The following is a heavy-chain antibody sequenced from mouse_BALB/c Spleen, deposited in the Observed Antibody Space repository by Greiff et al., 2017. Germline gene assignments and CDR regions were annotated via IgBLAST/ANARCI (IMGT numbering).Heavy chain of an antibody. D-gene: IGHD4-1*01. V-gene: IGHV5-9-4*01. Sequence: EVMLVESGGGLVKPGGSLKLSCAASGFTFSSYAMSWVRQSPEKRLEWVAEISSGGSYTYYPDTVTGRFTISRDNAKNTLYLEMSSLRSEDTAMYYCARRTNWDHFDYWGQGTTLTVSS. CDR2: ISSGGSYT. CDR1: GFTFSSYA. CDR3: ARRTNWDHFDY. J-gene: IGHJ2*01.